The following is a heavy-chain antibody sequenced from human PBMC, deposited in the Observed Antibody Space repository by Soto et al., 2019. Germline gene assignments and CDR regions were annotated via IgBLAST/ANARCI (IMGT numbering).Heavy chain of an antibody. CDR2: ISSSSSYI. CDR1: GFTFSSYS. CDR3: ARDGVKVVVAATIDYGMDV. D-gene: IGHD2-15*01. Sequence: EVQLVESGGGLVKPGGSLRLSCAASGFTFSSYSMNWVRQAPGKGPEWVSSISSSSSYIYYADSVKGRFTISRDNAKNSLYLQMNSLRAEDTAVYYCARDGVKVVVAATIDYGMDVWGQGTTVTVSS. J-gene: IGHJ6*02. V-gene: IGHV3-21*01.